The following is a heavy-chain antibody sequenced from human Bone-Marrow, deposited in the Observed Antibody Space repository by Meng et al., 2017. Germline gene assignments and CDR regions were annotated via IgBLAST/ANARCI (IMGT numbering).Heavy chain of an antibody. CDR3: ARDRGGGWGFDY. V-gene: IGHV4-59*01. CDR1: GGSISSYY. Sequence: SETLSLTCTVSGGSISSYYWSWIRQPPGKGLGWIGYIYYSGSTNYNPSLKSRVTISVDTSKNQFSLKLSSVTAADTAVYYCARDRGGGWGFDYWGQGTLVTVSS. D-gene: IGHD3-10*01. CDR2: IYYSGST. J-gene: IGHJ4*02.